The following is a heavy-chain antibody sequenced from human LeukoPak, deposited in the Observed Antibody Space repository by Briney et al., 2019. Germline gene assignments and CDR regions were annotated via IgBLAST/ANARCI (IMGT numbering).Heavy chain of an antibody. J-gene: IGHJ4*02. CDR3: ARGAPAHYYGSGSYYKWGKFDY. V-gene: IGHV4-39*07. CDR1: GGPISSSSYY. CDR2: INHSGST. D-gene: IGHD3-10*01. Sequence: SETLSLTCTVSGGPISSSSYYRGWIRQPPGKGLEWIGEINHSGSTNYNPSLKSRVTISVDTSKNQFSLKLSSVTAADTAVYYCARGAPAHYYGSGSYYKWGKFDYWGQGTLVTVSS.